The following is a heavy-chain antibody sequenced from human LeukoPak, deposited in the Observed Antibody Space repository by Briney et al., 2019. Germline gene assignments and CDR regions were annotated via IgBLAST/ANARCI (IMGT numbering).Heavy chain of an antibody. J-gene: IGHJ3*02. D-gene: IGHD6-6*01. V-gene: IGHV4-39*07. CDR2: IYYSGST. Sequence: SETLSLTCTVSGGSISSNNYYWGWIRQPPGKGLEWIGSIYYSGSTYYNPSLKSRVTISVDTSKNQFSLKLSSVTAADTAVYYCARDKGQLVRVKEAFDIWGQGTMVTVSS. CDR3: ARDKGQLVRVKEAFDI. CDR1: GGSISSNNYY.